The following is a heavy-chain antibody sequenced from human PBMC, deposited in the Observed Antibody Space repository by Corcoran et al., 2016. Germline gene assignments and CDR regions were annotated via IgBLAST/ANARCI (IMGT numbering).Heavy chain of an antibody. J-gene: IGHJ5*02. V-gene: IGHV6-1*01. Sequence: QVQLQQSGPGLVKPSQTLSLTCAISGDSVSSNSAAWNWIRQSPSRGLEWLGRTYYRSKWYNDYAVSVKSRITINPDTSKNQFSLQLNSVTPEGTAVYYCARDYYYSSGYLKLYNWFDPWGQGTLVTVSS. CDR2: TYYRSKWYN. CDR3: ARDYYYSSGYLKLYNWFDP. D-gene: IGHD3-22*01. CDR1: GDSVSSNSAA.